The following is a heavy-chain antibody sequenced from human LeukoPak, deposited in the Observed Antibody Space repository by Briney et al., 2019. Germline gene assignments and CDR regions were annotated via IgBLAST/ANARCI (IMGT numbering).Heavy chain of an antibody. CDR3: ARDTAMGEGYFDY. Sequence: SETLSLTCTVSGGSISSSSYYWGWIRQPPGKGLEWIGSIYYSGGTYYNPSLKSRVTISVDTSKNQFSLKLSSVTAADTAVYYCARDTAMGEGYFDYWGQGTLVTVSS. CDR1: GGSISSSSYY. V-gene: IGHV4-39*01. D-gene: IGHD5-18*01. CDR2: IYYSGGT. J-gene: IGHJ4*02.